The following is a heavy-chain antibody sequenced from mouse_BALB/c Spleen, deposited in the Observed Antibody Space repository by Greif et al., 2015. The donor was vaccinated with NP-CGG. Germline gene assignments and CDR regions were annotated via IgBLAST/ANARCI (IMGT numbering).Heavy chain of an antibody. V-gene: IGHV1-4*01. D-gene: IGHD2-1*01. CDR2: INPSSGYT. Sequence: QVQLQQPGAELARPGASVKMSCKASGYTFTSYTMHWVKQRPGQGLEWIGYINPSSGYTNYNQKFKDKATLTADKSSSTAYMRLSSLTSEDSAVYYCAREGGNPYAMDYWGQGTSVTVSS. CDR1: GYTFTSYT. CDR3: AREGGNPYAMDY. J-gene: IGHJ4*01.